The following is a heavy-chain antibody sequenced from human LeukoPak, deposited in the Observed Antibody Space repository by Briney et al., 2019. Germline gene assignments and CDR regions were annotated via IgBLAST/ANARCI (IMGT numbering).Heavy chain of an antibody. J-gene: IGHJ4*02. CDR3: ANEIRPNDY. V-gene: IGHV3-23*05. CDR1: GFXFSSHA. D-gene: IGHD3-16*01. CDR2: IDISGGAT. Sequence: PGGSLRLSCVASGFXFSSHAICWVRQAPGKGLEWVSSIDISGGATWYADSVRGRFTISRDNSKNTLYLQMTSLRVEDTALYYCANEIRPNDYWGQGTLVSVSS.